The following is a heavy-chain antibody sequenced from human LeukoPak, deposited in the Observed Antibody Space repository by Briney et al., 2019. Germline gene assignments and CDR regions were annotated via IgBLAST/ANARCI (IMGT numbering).Heavy chain of an antibody. V-gene: IGHV4-59*01. J-gene: IGHJ6*02. Sequence: PSETLSLTYAVSCGYIGSYYWRWLRQPPGRGLEWVGYIYYSGTTNYNPSLKIRVTISVDTSKNQFSLKLTSVTAAASAVYYCAREDPQTTVPEGLDVWGQGTTVTVSS. CDR2: IYYSGTT. D-gene: IGHD4-17*01. CDR3: AREDPQTTVPEGLDV. CDR1: CGYIGSYY.